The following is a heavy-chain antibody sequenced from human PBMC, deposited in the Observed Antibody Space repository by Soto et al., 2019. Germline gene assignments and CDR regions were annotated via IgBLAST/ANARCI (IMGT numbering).Heavy chain of an antibody. CDR2: ISSTGGRT. Sequence: GGSLRLSCAASGFTFTNYAMSWVRQAPGKGLEWVSSISSTGGRTLYADSVKGRFTISRDTSKNTLSLQMNSLRADDTAVYFCAKEQDSFGPYYFDYWGQGALVTVSS. V-gene: IGHV3-23*01. CDR3: AKEQDSFGPYYFDY. J-gene: IGHJ4*02. CDR1: GFTFTNYA. D-gene: IGHD5-18*01.